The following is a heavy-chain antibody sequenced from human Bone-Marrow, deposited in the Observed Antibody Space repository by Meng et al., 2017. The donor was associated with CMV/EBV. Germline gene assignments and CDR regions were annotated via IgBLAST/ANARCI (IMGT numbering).Heavy chain of an antibody. V-gene: IGHV4-34*01. J-gene: IGHJ4*02. D-gene: IGHD3-3*01. CDR2: INHSGGT. Sequence: CAVYGGPFSGYYWSWIRQPPGKGLEWIGEINHSGGTNYNASLKSRVTISVDTSKNQFSLKVSSVTTADTAVYYCARALYDFWSGYFLWGQGTLVTVSS. CDR1: GGPFSGYY. CDR3: ARALYDFWSGYFL.